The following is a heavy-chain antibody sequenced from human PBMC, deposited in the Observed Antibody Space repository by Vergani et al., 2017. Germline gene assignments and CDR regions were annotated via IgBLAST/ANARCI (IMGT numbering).Heavy chain of an antibody. D-gene: IGHD2-15*01. CDR2: ISAYNGNT. CDR3: ARDLNVVAIRGGFDY. CDR1: GYTFTSYG. V-gene: IGHV1-18*01. Sequence: QVQLVQSGAEVKKPGASVKVSCKASGYTFTSYGISWVRQAPGQGLEWMGWISAYNGNTNYAQKLQGRVTMTTDTSTSTAYMELRGLRSEDTSVYYCARDLNVVAIRGGFDYWGQGTLVTVSS. J-gene: IGHJ4*02.